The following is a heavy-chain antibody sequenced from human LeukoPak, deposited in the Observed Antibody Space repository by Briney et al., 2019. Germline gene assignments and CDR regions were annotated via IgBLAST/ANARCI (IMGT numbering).Heavy chain of an antibody. J-gene: IGHJ4*02. V-gene: IGHV1-2*02. Sequence: ASVKVSCKASGYTFTGRYIHWVRQAPGQGLEWMGWINPKNAGTNYAQKFQGRVTMTRDTSTGTAYMELSGLRSDDTAVYYCARTLYIAAAPGGFDYWGQGTLVAVSS. CDR2: INPKNAGT. CDR1: GYTFTGRY. CDR3: ARTLYIAAAPGGFDY. D-gene: IGHD6-13*01.